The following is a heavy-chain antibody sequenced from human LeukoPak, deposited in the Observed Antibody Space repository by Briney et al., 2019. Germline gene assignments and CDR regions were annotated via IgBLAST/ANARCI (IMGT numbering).Heavy chain of an antibody. D-gene: IGHD4-17*01. CDR2: ISSSSSYI. V-gene: IGHV3-21*01. Sequence: PGGSLRLSCAASGFTFSSYSMNWVRQAPGRGLEWVSSISSSSSYIYYADSVKGRFTISRDNAKNSLYLQMNSLRAEDTAVYYCARNTFDYGDYESLALLDFYYMDVWGKGTTVTVSS. J-gene: IGHJ6*03. CDR1: GFTFSSYS. CDR3: ARNTFDYGDYESLALLDFYYMDV.